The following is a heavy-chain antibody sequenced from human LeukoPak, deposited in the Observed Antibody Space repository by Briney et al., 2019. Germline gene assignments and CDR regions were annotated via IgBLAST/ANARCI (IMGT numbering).Heavy chain of an antibody. CDR3: ARHSVWFGEYYFDY. CDR1: GGSISSYY. D-gene: IGHD3-10*01. J-gene: IGHJ4*02. CDR2: IYYSGST. Sequence: SSQTLSLTCTVSGGSISSYYWSWIRQPPGKGLEWIGYIYYSGSTNYNPSLKSRVTISVDTSKNQFSLKLSSVTAADTAVYYCARHSVWFGEYYFDYWGQGTLVTVSS. V-gene: IGHV4-59*08.